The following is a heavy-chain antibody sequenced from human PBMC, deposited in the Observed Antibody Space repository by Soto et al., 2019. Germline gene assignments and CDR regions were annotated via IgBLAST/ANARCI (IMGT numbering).Heavy chain of an antibody. D-gene: IGHD3-3*01. V-gene: IGHV1-18*01. CDR2: ISAYNGNT. Sequence: QVQLVQSGAEVKKPGASVKVSCKASGYTFTSYGISWVRQAPGQGLEWMGWISAYNGNTNYAQKLQGRVTMTTDTYASPAYMELRSLRSDDTAVYYCARDSFYDFWSGYVSRRDYYGMDVWGQGTTVTVSS. CDR1: GYTFTSYG. CDR3: ARDSFYDFWSGYVSRRDYYGMDV. J-gene: IGHJ6*02.